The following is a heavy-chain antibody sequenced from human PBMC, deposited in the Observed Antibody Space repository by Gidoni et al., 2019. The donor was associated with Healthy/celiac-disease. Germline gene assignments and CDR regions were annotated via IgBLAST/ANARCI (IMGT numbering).Heavy chain of an antibody. V-gene: IGHV4-30-2*01. D-gene: IGHD3-22*01. CDR2: IFHSGST. J-gene: IGHJ4*02. CDR3: ARDDSSGYYYY. CDR1: GGSISSGGYS. Sequence: QLQLHESGSGLVKPSQTLSLTCAVSGGSISSGGYSWSWIRQPPGTGLEWIGYIFHSGSTYDNPSLKSRVTISVDRSKNQFSLKLSYVTAADTAVYYCARDDSSGYYYYWGQGTLVTVSS.